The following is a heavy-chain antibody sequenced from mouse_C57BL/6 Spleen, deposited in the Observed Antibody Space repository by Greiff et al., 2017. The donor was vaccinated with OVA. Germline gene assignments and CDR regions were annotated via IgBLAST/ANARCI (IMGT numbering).Heavy chain of an antibody. Sequence: EVKLQESGEGLVKPGGSLKLSCAASGFTFSSYAMSWVRQTPEKRLEWVAYISSGGDYIYYADTVKGRFTISRDNARNTLYLQMSSLKSEDTAMYYCTRNPARSDYFDYWGQGTTLTVSS. CDR1: GFTFSSYA. V-gene: IGHV5-9-1*02. CDR3: TRNPARSDYFDY. D-gene: IGHD3-1*01. CDR2: ISSGGDYI. J-gene: IGHJ2*01.